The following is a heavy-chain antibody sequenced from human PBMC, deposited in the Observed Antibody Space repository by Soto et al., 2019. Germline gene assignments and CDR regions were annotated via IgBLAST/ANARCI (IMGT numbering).Heavy chain of an antibody. Sequence: EVQLLESGGGLVQPGGSLRLSCAASGFTFIKYAMTWVRQSPGKGLEWVSGISGSGSNTVYADSVKGRFTISRDNSKNTLYLQINSLRVDDTAVYYCARDCLRAMDYWGQGTLVTVSS. CDR2: ISGSGSNT. J-gene: IGHJ4*02. V-gene: IGHV3-23*01. CDR3: ARDCLRAMDY. CDR1: GFTFIKYA. D-gene: IGHD2-2*03.